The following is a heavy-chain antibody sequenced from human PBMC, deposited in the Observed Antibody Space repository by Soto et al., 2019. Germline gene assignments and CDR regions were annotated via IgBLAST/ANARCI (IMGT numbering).Heavy chain of an antibody. V-gene: IGHV1-18*01. Sequence: GASVKVSCKASGYTCTSYGISWVRQAPGQGLEWMGWLSGYNGNTNYAQKLQGRVTMTTDTSTSTAYMELRSLRSDDTAVYYCARLLTGDYSFDYWGQGTLVTVSS. D-gene: IGHD7-27*01. CDR3: ARLLTGDYSFDY. CDR2: LSGYNGNT. J-gene: IGHJ4*02. CDR1: GYTCTSYG.